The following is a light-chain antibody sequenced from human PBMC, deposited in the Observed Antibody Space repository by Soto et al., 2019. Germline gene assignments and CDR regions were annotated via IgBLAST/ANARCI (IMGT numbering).Light chain of an antibody. Sequence: IQLTQSPSSLSASVGDRVTITCRASQAISSSLGWYQQKPGKAPKLLIYAASILQSGVPSRFSGSEFETDFTLNISSLQAEDFASYFCQQLRSYPSTFGGGTKVEIK. V-gene: IGKV1-9*01. CDR3: QQLRSYPST. CDR1: QAISSS. J-gene: IGKJ4*01. CDR2: AAS.